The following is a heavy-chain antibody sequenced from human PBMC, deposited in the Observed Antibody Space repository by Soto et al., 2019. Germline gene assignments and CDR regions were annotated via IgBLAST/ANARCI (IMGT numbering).Heavy chain of an antibody. CDR1: GASISSGGYY. CDR3: ARVLRDVLSDRYYWYFDL. V-gene: IGHV4-31*03. CDR2: IYYIRTS. J-gene: IGHJ2*01. Sequence: QVQLQESGPGLVKPSQTLSLTCTVSGASISSGGYYWGWIRQHPGKGLEWIGFIYYIRTSYYNPSLERRITIPADTSQNHFPANLPSVTAADTAVCYCARVLRDVLSDRYYWYFDLWGRGTLVTVSS. D-gene: IGHD3-16*02.